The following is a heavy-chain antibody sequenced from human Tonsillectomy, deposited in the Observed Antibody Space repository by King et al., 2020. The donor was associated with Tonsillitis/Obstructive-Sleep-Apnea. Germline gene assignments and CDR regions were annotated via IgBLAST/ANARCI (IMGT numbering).Heavy chain of an antibody. D-gene: IGHD7-27*01. J-gene: IGHJ3*02. V-gene: IGHV6-1*01. Sequence: VPLQPSGPGLVPPSQPLSLTCALSGARVSSTSAAWTWLRPSPSRGLAWLGRTSYRSKWSSDSAVSVNSRLPINPDTSKPQFSLQLNSVTPEDTAVYYCAMGASWGKRSHAFDILGQGTMVTVSS. CDR2: TSYRSKWSS. CDR1: GARVSSTSAA. CDR3: AMGASWGKRSHAFDI.